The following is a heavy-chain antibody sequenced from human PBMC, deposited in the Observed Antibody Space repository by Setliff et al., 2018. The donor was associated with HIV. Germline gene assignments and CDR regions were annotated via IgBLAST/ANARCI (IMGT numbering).Heavy chain of an antibody. CDR1: GDTFSSYT. CDR2: IIPSLGTA. D-gene: IGHD3-22*01. Sequence: RASVKVSCKSSGDTFSSYTITWVRQAPGQGLEWMGGIIPSLGTANYAQKFQGRVTITADKSTSTAYMELSSLRSEDTAVYYCARDRCDSVKCYLYNWFDPWGQGTLVTV. CDR3: ARDRCDSVKCYLYNWFDP. J-gene: IGHJ5*02. V-gene: IGHV1-69*08.